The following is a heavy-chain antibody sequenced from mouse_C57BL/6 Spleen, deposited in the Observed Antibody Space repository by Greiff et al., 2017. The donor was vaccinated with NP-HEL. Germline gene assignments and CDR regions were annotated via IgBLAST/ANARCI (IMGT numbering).Heavy chain of an antibody. J-gene: IGHJ2*01. V-gene: IGHV14-2*01. D-gene: IGHD3-1*01. CDR1: GFNIKDYY. CDR3: ARSSGRSNPFDY. CDR2: IDPEDGET. Sequence: EVQGVESGAELVKPGASVKLSCTASGFNIKDYYMHWVKQRTEQGLEWIGRIDPEDGETKYAPKFQGKATITADTSSNTAYLQLSSLTSEYTAVYYCARSSGRSNPFDYWGQGTTLTVSS.